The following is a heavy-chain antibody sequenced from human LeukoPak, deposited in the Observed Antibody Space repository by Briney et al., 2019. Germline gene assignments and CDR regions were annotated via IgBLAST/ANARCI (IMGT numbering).Heavy chain of an antibody. V-gene: IGHV3-21*04. CDR2: ISTSRNYI. J-gene: IGHJ3*02. CDR3: AKEKIIGFVFDGFDI. D-gene: IGHD2/OR15-2a*01. Sequence: GGSLRLSCVVSGFTFSSYHMNWVRQAPGKGLEWVSSISTSRNYIYYADSVTGRFTISRDNSKNTLYLQMNSLRAEDTAVYYCAKEKIIGFVFDGFDIWGQGTMVTVSS. CDR1: GFTFSSYH.